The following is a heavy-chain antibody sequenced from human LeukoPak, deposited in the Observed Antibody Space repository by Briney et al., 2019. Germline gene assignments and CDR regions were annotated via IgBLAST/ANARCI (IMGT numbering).Heavy chain of an antibody. Sequence: GGSLRLSCAASGFTVSSYFMSWVRQAPGKGLEWVSVIHSGGSTLYADSVKRRFTISRHNSKNTLYLQVNSLRAEDTAVYFCARGGSSGNDYSSFDIWGQGTMVTVSS. V-gene: IGHV3-53*04. CDR2: IHSGGST. D-gene: IGHD5-12*01. CDR1: GFTVSSYF. CDR3: ARGGSSGNDYSSFDI. J-gene: IGHJ3*02.